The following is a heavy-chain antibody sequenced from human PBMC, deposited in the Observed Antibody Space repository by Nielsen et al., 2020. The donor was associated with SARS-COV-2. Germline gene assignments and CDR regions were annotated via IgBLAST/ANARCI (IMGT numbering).Heavy chain of an antibody. D-gene: IGHD5-18*01. V-gene: IGHV3-30*04. CDR2: VSKDGRNK. Sequence: GALRLSCAASGFTFSSYAIHRVRQAPGKGLEWVALVSKDGRNKYYPDSVKGRFTISRDNSKNTLYLQMNSLRAEDTAVYYCARSVGGTAMPYYYYYGMDVWGQGTTVTVSS. CDR1: GFTFSSYA. J-gene: IGHJ6*02. CDR3: ARSVGGTAMPYYYYYGMDV.